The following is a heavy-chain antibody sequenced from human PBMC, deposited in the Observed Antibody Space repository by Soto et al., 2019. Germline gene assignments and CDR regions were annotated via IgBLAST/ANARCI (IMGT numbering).Heavy chain of an antibody. CDR3: VRGRRGTY. Sequence: EVQRVESGGGVVQPGGSLRLSCAASGFTFSNYWMFWVRQLPGKGLVWVARMNPAGRITNYADSVKGRFTISRDNAENTLYLQMRSLRVEDTAVYYCVRGRRGTYWGQGTVVPVSS. CDR2: MNPAGRIT. V-gene: IGHV3-74*01. D-gene: IGHD3-10*01. J-gene: IGHJ4*02. CDR1: GFTFSNYW.